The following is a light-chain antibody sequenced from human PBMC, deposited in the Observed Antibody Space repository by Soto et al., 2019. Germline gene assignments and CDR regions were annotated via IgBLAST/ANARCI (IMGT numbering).Light chain of an antibody. CDR1: QGISTY. V-gene: IGKV1-27*01. CDR2: AAS. CDR3: QKYNSVPL. J-gene: IGKJ3*01. Sequence: DIQMTQSPSSLSASVGDRVTLTCRASQGISTYIAWYQQKPGKAPKLLIYAASTLQSGVPSRFSGSGSGTDFTLTIISLQPEDVATDSSQKYNSVPLFVPGTKVDIK.